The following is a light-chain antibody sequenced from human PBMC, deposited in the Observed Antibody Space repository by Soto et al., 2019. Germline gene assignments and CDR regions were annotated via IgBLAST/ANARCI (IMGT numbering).Light chain of an antibody. Sequence: DIQMTQSPSPLSASVGNRVTITCRASQGISNYLAWYQQKPGKVPKLLIYAASTLQSGVPSRFSGSGSGTDFTLTISSLQPEDVATYYCQKYNSAPTFGGGTKVDIK. J-gene: IGKJ4*01. CDR1: QGISNY. CDR3: QKYNSAPT. V-gene: IGKV1-27*01. CDR2: AAS.